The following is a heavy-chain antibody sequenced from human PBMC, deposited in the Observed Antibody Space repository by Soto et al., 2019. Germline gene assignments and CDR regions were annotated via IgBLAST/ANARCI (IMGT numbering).Heavy chain of an antibody. V-gene: IGHV4-31*03. Sequence: QVQLQESGPGLVKPSQTLSLTCTVSGDFISSGGYYWSWNRQLPGKGLEWIGYIYSSGTTYYNPSLKSRITRSVDPSKNQFSLNLSAVTAADTAVYYCARTDSSGYYFVYWGQGTLVTVFS. J-gene: IGHJ4*02. CDR1: GDFISSGGYY. D-gene: IGHD3-22*01. CDR2: IYSSGTT. CDR3: ARTDSSGYYFVY.